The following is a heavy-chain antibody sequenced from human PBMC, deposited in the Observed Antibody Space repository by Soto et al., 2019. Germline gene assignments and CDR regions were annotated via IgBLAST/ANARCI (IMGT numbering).Heavy chain of an antibody. CDR3: ARDLGGYYWFDP. V-gene: IGHV4-34*01. D-gene: IGHD5-12*01. Sequence: SETLSLTCAVYGGSFSGYYWTWIRQPPGTGLEWIGEINHSGSTNYNPSLKSRVTISVDTSKNQFSLKLTSVTAADTAVYYCARDLGGYYWFDPWGQGTLVT. J-gene: IGHJ5*02. CDR1: GGSFSGYY. CDR2: INHSGST.